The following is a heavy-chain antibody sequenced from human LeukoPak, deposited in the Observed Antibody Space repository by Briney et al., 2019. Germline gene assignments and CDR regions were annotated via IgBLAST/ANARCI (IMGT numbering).Heavy chain of an antibody. CDR2: ISGSGGST. Sequence: GGSLRLSCAASGFTFSSHWMSWVRQAPGKGLEWVSVISGSGGSTHYAGSVKGRFTISRDNSKNTLYLQMNSLRADDTAVYFCAKGVDSGGTCYSSIDYWGQGTLVTVSP. D-gene: IGHD2-15*01. V-gene: IGHV3-23*01. J-gene: IGHJ4*02. CDR3: AKGVDSGGTCYSSIDY. CDR1: GFTFSSHW.